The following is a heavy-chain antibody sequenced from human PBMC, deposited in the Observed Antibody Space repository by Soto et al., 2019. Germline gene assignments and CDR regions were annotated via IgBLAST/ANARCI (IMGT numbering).Heavy chain of an antibody. J-gene: IGHJ5*02. CDR1: GGSISSGGYY. D-gene: IGHD3-22*01. V-gene: IGHV4-31*03. Sequence: PSETLSLTCTVSGGSISSGGYYWSWIRQHPGKGLEWIGYIYYSGSTYYNPSLKSRVTISVDASKNQFSLELSSVTAADTAVYYCARDSSGYYQNWFDPWGQGTLVTVSS. CDR3: ARDSSGYYQNWFDP. CDR2: IYYSGST.